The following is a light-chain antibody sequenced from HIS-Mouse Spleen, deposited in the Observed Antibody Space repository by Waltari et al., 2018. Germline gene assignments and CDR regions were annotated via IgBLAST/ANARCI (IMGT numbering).Light chain of an antibody. Sequence: QSVLTQPPSASGTPGQRVTISCSGSSSNIGSNYVYWYQQLPGTAPKLLSYRNNRPPSGVPDRFAGAKSGTSASLAISGLRSEDEADYYCAAWDDSLSGHVVFGGGTKLTVL. CDR3: AAWDDSLSGHVV. CDR2: RNN. CDR1: SSNIGSNY. J-gene: IGLJ2*01. V-gene: IGLV1-47*01.